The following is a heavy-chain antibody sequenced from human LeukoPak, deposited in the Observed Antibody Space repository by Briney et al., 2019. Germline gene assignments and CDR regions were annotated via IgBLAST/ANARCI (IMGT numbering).Heavy chain of an antibody. CDR3: AREGPEGYYYDSSGYPNIDY. V-gene: IGHV4-4*07. CDR1: GGSISSYY. D-gene: IGHD3-22*01. J-gene: IGHJ4*02. Sequence: PSETLSLTCTVSGGSISSYYWSWIRQPAGKGLEWIGRIYTSGSTNYNPSLKSRVTMSVDTSKNQFSLKLSSVTAADTAVYYCAREGPEGYYYDSSGYPNIDYWGQGTLVTVSS. CDR2: IYTSGST.